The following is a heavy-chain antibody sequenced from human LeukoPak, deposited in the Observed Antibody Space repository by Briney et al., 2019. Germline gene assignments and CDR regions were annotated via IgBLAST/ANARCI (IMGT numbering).Heavy chain of an antibody. Sequence: GGSLRLSCAASGFTFSSYSMNWVRQAPGKGLEWVSVIYSGGSTYYADSVKGRFTISRDNSKNTLYLQMNSLRAEDTAVYYCARAQGCSGGSCYSDYWGQGTLVTVSS. V-gene: IGHV3-53*01. CDR3: ARAQGCSGGSCYSDY. CDR1: GFTFSSYS. J-gene: IGHJ4*02. D-gene: IGHD2-15*01. CDR2: IYSGGST.